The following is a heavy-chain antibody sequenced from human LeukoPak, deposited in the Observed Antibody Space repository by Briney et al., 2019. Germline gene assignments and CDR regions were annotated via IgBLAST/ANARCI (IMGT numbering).Heavy chain of an antibody. D-gene: IGHD6-19*01. CDR1: GFTFSSYA. J-gene: IGHJ4*02. V-gene: IGHV3-23*01. CDR2: ISGSGGST. Sequence: PGGSLRLSCAASGFTFSSYAMSWVRQAPGKGLEWVSAISGSGGSTYYADSVKGRFTISRDNSKNTLYLQMNSLRAGDTAVYYCAKASRIAVAGTGLDYWGQGTLVTVSS. CDR3: AKASRIAVAGTGLDY.